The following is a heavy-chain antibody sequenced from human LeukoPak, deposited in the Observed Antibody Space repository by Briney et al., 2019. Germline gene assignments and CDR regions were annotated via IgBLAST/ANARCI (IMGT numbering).Heavy chain of an antibody. V-gene: IGHV1-8*01. CDR2: MNPNSGNT. D-gene: IGHD3-9*01. CDR3: ARVSRVRYFDWYTNYYYYGMDV. J-gene: IGHJ6*02. Sequence: GASVKVSCKASGYTFTSYDINWVRQATGQGLEWMGWMNPNSGNTGYAQKFQGRVTMTRNTSISTAYMELSSLRSEDTAVYYCARVSRVRYFDWYTNYYYYGMDVWGQGTTVTVSS. CDR1: GYTFTSYD.